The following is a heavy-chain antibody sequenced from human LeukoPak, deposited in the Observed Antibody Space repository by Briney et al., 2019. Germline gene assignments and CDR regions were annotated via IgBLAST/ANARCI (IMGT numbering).Heavy chain of an antibody. D-gene: IGHD4-17*01. CDR1: GFTFSNAL. J-gene: IGHJ4*02. Sequence: VGSLRLSCSVSGFTFSNALMTWVRQAPGKGLEWVGHIRSKIDGGTTDYAAPVKGRFTVSRDESENTVYLQMTSLKTEDTAVYYCTTGLRGDYVWGQGTLVTVSS. CDR2: IRSKIDGGTT. V-gene: IGHV3-15*01. CDR3: TTGLRGDYV.